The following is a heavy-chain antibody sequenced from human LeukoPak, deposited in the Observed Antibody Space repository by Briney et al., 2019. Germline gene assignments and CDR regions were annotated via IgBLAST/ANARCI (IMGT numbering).Heavy chain of an antibody. V-gene: IGHV4-59*01. CDR2: IYYSGST. CDR1: GGSISSYY. CDR3: ARDQRFGVATPKRGERYGMDV. J-gene: IGHJ6*02. Sequence: PSETLSLTCTVSGGSISSYYWSWIRQPPGKGLEWIGYIYYSGSTNYNPSLKSRVTISVDTSKNQFSLKLSSVTAADTAVYYCARDQRFGVATPKRGERYGMDVWGQGTTVTVSS. D-gene: IGHD3-3*01.